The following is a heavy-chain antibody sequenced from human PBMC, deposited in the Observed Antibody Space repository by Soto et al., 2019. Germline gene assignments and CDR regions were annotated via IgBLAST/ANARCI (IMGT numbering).Heavy chain of an antibody. CDR1: GGSFSNYY. D-gene: IGHD5-18*01. V-gene: IGHV4-34*01. J-gene: IGHJ4*02. CDR2: INHSGST. CDR3: ARGRPTHPWIQLWLGAPCYFDY. Sequence: PSETLSLTCAVYGGSFSNYYWSWIRQPPGKGLEWIGEINHSGSTNYNPSLKSRVTISVDKSKNQFSLKLSSVTAADTAVYYCARGRPTHPWIQLWLGAPCYFDYWGQGTLVTVSS.